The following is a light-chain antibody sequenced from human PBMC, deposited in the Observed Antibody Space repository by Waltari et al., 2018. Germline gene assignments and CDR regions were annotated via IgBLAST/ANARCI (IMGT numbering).Light chain of an antibody. V-gene: IGKV4-1*01. CDR3: QQYYDTPWT. J-gene: IGKJ1*01. CDR1: QNVLYRSNSKNY. Sequence: DIVMTQSPDSLAVYLGERATITCKSSQNVLYRSNSKNYLAWYQEKPGQPPKVLIYWASTREYGVPDRFTGSGSGTDFTLTISSLQAEDVAVYYCQQYYDTPWTFGQGTKVEIK. CDR2: WAS.